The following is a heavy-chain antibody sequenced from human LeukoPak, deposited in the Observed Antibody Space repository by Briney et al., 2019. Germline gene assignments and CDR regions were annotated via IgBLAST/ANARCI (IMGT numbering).Heavy chain of an antibody. Sequence: GGSLRLSCAASGFIMSNNYMSWVRQAPGKGPEWVSVIYDGGITYYTDSVKGRFTISRDDSTNTLHLQMNSLRVDDTAVYYCARDRDYSGSGSPDSWGQGTLVTVSP. CDR2: IYDGGIT. D-gene: IGHD3-10*01. V-gene: IGHV3-66*01. CDR1: GFIMSNNY. J-gene: IGHJ4*02. CDR3: ARDRDYSGSGSPDS.